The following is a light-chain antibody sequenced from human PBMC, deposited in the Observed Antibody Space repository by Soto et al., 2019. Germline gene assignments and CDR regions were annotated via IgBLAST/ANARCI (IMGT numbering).Light chain of an antibody. CDR3: QQYGSSSWT. CDR1: QSISSSY. J-gene: IGKJ1*01. V-gene: IGKV3-20*01. Sequence: EIVLTQSPATLSLSPGERATLSCRASQSISSSYLAWYQQRPGQAPRLLIHGASSRATGIPDRFSGSGSGTEFTLTISRLEPEDFAVYYCQQYGSSSWTFGQGTKVDIK. CDR2: GAS.